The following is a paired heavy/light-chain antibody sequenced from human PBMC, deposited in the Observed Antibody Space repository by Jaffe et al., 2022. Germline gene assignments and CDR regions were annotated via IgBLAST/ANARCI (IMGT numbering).Light chain of an antibody. CDR2: EVN. Sequence: QSALTQPASVSGSPGQSITISCTGSSSDVGGYNYVSWYQQHPGKVPKLIIYEVNNRPSGVSNRFSGSKSGSTASLTISGLQAEDEADYYCRSYTSSSSYVFGTGTTVTVL. CDR1: SSDVGGYNY. V-gene: IGLV2-14*01. CDR3: RSYTSSSSYV. J-gene: IGLJ1*01.
Heavy chain of an antibody. CDR1: GFTFTDYT. J-gene: IGHJ4*02. CDR2: ISPYGDRT. CDR3: ARDLVGGAVDY. D-gene: IGHD2-15*01. V-gene: IGHV3-64*01. Sequence: EVQLVESGGGLVQPGGSLRLSCAASGFTFTDYTMHWVRQAPGKGLDYVSVISPYGDRTHYANSVKGRFTISRDNSKNTLYLQMGSLRTEDMAVYYCARDLVGGAVDYWGQGTLVTVSS.